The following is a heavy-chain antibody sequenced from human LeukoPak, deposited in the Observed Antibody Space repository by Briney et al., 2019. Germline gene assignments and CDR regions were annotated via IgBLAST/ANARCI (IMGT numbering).Heavy chain of an antibody. Sequence: GGSLRLSCAASGFTFSSYSMNWVRQAPGKGLEWVSSISSSSSYIYYADSVEGRFTISRDNAKNSLYLQMNSLRAEDTAVYYCARDRDSSGYYYVESYYFDYWGQGTLVTVSS. V-gene: IGHV3-21*01. J-gene: IGHJ4*02. D-gene: IGHD3-22*01. CDR2: ISSSSSYI. CDR1: GFTFSSYS. CDR3: ARDRDSSGYYYVESYYFDY.